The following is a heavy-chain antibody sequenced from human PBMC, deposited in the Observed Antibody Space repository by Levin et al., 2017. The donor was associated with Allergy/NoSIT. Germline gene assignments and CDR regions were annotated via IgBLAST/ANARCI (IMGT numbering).Heavy chain of an antibody. Sequence: GGSLRLSCVASGFIFSSYAMNWVRQAPGKGLEWVAVISYDGSRTYYADSVKGRFTISRDDTKNKLYLQMNSLRPEDTAMYYCARVMVPAALLFQADYWGQGNLVTVSS. D-gene: IGHD2-2*01. CDR2: ISYDGSRT. CDR3: ARVMVPAALLFQADY. CDR1: GFIFSSYA. V-gene: IGHV3-30-3*01. J-gene: IGHJ4*02.